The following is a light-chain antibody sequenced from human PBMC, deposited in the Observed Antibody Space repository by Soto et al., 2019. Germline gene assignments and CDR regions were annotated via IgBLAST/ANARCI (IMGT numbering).Light chain of an antibody. CDR1: QSIGDT. Sequence: EVVLTQSPATLSVSPGEGVTLSCRASQSIGDTLAWYHHKPGQTPRLLIYDTSARATGVPARFSGSRSGPEFTLTINSLQSEDFAIYYCQRYNNWPLTFGGGTKVDIK. CDR3: QRYNNWPLT. J-gene: IGKJ4*01. CDR2: DTS. V-gene: IGKV3-15*01.